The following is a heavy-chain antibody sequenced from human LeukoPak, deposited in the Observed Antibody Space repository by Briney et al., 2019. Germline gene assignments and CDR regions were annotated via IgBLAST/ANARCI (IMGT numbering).Heavy chain of an antibody. D-gene: IGHD2-21*02. Sequence: PGGSLRLSCAASGFTFSSYAMSWVRQAPGKGLKWVSAISGSGGSTYYADSVKGRFTISRDNSKNTLYLQMNSLRAEDTAVYYCAKAHCGGDCYSGDFDYWGQGTLVTVSS. CDR2: ISGSGGST. V-gene: IGHV3-23*01. J-gene: IGHJ4*02. CDR3: AKAHCGGDCYSGDFDY. CDR1: GFTFSSYA.